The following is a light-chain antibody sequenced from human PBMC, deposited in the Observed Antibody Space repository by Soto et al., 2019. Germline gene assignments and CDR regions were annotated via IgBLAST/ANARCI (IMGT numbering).Light chain of an antibody. CDR3: HQYHNSPQT. V-gene: IGKV3-20*01. CDR2: AAS. Sequence: EIVLMQSPGTLSMSPRESATLFCKARQSMKRRYLAWYQQKPGQAPRVLIYAASIRATGIPDRFSGSGSGTDFSLTISRLEPEDFAVYYCHQYHNSPQTFGQGTKVDIK. J-gene: IGKJ2*01. CDR1: QSMKRRY.